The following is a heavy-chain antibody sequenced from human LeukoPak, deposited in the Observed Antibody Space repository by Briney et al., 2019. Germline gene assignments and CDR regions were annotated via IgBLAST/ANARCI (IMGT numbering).Heavy chain of an antibody. CDR2: IYSGGST. J-gene: IGHJ6*02. CDR1: GFTVSSNY. D-gene: IGHD3-10*01. Sequence: GGSLRLSCAASGFTVSSNYVSWVRQAPGKGLEWVSVIYSGGSTYYADSVKGRFTISRDNSKNTLYLQMDSLRAEDTAVYYCARDSGSGSYYSYYTYYYGMDVGGQGTTVTVSS. V-gene: IGHV3-66*01. CDR3: ARDSGSGSYYSYYTYYYGMDV.